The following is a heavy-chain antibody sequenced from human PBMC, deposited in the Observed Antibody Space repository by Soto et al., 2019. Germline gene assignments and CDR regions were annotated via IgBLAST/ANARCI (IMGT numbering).Heavy chain of an antibody. CDR2: INSDGSST. CDR3: ARDREWFGELNWFDP. Sequence: AGGSLRLSCAASGFTFSSYWMHWVRQAPGKGLVWVSRINSDGSSTNYNPSLKSRVTISVDTSKNQFSLKLSSVTAADTAVYYCARDREWFGELNWFDPWGQGTLATVSS. CDR1: GFTFSSYW. J-gene: IGHJ5*02. V-gene: IGHV3-74*01. D-gene: IGHD3-10*01.